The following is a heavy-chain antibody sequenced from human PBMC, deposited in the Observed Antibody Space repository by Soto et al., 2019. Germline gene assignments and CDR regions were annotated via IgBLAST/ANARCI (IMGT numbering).Heavy chain of an antibody. CDR1: GFTFSSYS. V-gene: IGHV3-48*01. CDR2: ISSSSSTI. D-gene: IGHD3-3*01. Sequence: PGGSLRLSCAASGFTFSSYSMNWVRQAPGKGLEWVSYISSSSSTIYYADSVKGRFTISRDNAKNSLYLQMNSLRAEDTAVYYCARDRGGNYDFWSGYYTGIGYWGQGTLVTVSS. CDR3: ARDRGGNYDFWSGYYTGIGY. J-gene: IGHJ4*02.